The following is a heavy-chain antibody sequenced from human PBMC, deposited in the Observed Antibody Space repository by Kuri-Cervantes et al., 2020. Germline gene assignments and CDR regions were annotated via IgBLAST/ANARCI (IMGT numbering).Heavy chain of an antibody. CDR2: INHSGSS. Sequence: GSLRLSCAVYGGSFSGYSWNWIRQPPGKGLEWIGEINHSGSSNYNPSLKSRVTISVDTSKNQFSLKVRSVTAADLAVYYCASGHGTGSYNWLDPWAREPWSPSPQ. CDR3: ASGHGTGSYNWLDP. V-gene: IGHV4-34*01. J-gene: IGHJ5*02. D-gene: IGHD3-10*01. CDR1: GGSFSGYS.